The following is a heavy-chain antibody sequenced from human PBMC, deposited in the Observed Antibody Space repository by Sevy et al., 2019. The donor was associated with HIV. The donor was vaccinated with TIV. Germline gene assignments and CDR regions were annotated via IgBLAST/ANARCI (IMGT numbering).Heavy chain of an antibody. CDR1: GLTFDDYA. Sequence: GGSLRLSCVVSGLTFDDYAMHWVRRPPGKGLEWVSGITWNSGGIGDADSVKGRFTISRDNAKKSLYLQMNSLRIEDTAFYYCAGGAAPGRWFDSRGQGTLVTVSS. CDR2: ITWNSGGI. CDR3: AGGAAPGRWFDS. D-gene: IGHD6-6*01. J-gene: IGHJ5*01. V-gene: IGHV3-9*01.